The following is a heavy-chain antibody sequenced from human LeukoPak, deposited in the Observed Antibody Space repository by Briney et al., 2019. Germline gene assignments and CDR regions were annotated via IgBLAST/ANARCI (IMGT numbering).Heavy chain of an antibody. D-gene: IGHD4-17*01. CDR3: ARDTTTVTLRILFDY. Sequence: GGSLRRSCAASGFTFSSYSMNWVRQAPGKGLEWVSYISSSGSTIYYADSVKGRFTISRDNAKNSLYLQMNSLRDEDTAVYYCARDTTTVTLRILFDYWGQGTLVTVSS. J-gene: IGHJ4*02. CDR2: ISSSGSTI. CDR1: GFTFSSYS. V-gene: IGHV3-48*02.